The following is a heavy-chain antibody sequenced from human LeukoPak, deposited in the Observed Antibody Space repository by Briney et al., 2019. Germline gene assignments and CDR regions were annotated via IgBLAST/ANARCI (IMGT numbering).Heavy chain of an antibody. Sequence: GESLKISCKGSGYSFTSYWISWVRQMPGKGLEWMAIIYPGDSDTRYSPSFQGQVTISADKSINTAYLQWNSLKASDTAMYFCARKRAAANTEVDYWGQGTLVTVSS. CDR3: ARKRAAANTEVDY. CDR1: GYSFTSYW. J-gene: IGHJ4*02. D-gene: IGHD6-13*01. V-gene: IGHV5-51*01. CDR2: IYPGDSDT.